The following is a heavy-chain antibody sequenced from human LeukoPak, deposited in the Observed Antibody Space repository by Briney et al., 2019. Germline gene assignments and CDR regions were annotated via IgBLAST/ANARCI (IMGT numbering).Heavy chain of an antibody. D-gene: IGHD3-10*01. CDR3: ARVPHYYGSGSYSYQDAFDI. Sequence: SETLSFTCTVSGGSISSYYWSWIRQPAGKGLEWIGRIYTSGSTNYNPSLKSRVTMSVDTSKNQFSLKLSSVTAADTAVYYCARVPHYYGSGSYSYQDAFDIWGQGTMVTVSS. V-gene: IGHV4-4*07. CDR1: GGSISSYY. J-gene: IGHJ3*02. CDR2: IYTSGST.